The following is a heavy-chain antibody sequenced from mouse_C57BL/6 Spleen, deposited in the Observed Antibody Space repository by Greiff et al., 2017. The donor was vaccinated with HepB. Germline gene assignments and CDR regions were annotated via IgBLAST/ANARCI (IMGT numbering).Heavy chain of an antibody. D-gene: IGHD4-1*01. CDR1: GYSITSGYY. CDR3: AREVNWGTFDY. CDR2: ISYDGSN. Sequence: EVQLQESGPGLVKPSQSLSLTCSVTGYSITSGYYWNWIRQFPGNKLEWMGYISYDGSNNYNPSLKNRISITRDTSKNQFFLKLNSVTTEDTATYYCAREVNWGTFDYWGQGTTLTVSS. V-gene: IGHV3-6*01. J-gene: IGHJ2*01.